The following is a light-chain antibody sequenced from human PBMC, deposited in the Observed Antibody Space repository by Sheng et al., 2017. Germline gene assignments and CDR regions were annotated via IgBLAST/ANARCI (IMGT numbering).Light chain of an antibody. CDR1: QSVSSN. CDR3: QQYGAFPIT. V-gene: IGKV3-15*01. Sequence: EIVMTQSPATLSVSPGERATLSCRASQSVSSNLAWYQQKPGQAPRLLIYGASTRATGIPARFSGSGSGTEFTLTISSLQSEDFAVYYCQQYGAFPITFGQGTRLDIK. J-gene: IGKJ5*01. CDR2: GAS.